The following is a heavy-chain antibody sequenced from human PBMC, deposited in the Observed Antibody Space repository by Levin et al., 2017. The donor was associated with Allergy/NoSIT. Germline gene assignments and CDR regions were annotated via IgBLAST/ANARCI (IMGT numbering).Heavy chain of an antibody. D-gene: IGHD6-13*01. V-gene: IGHV4-34*01. CDR1: GGSFSGYY. CDR3: ASQSRLYSSSW. J-gene: IGHJ4*02. Sequence: SETLSLTCAVYGGSFSGYYWSWIRQPPGKGLEWIGEINHSGSTNYNPSLKSRVTISVDTSKNQFSLKLSSVTAADTAVYYCASQSRLYSSSWWGQGTLVTVSS. CDR2: INHSGST.